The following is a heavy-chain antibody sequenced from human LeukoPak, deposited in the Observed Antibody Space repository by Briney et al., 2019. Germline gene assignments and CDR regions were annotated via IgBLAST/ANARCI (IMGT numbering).Heavy chain of an antibody. Sequence: SETLSLTCDVYGGSFSDYYWSWIRQSPGKGLEWIGYIYYTGSTSYNPSLRSRVTMSADTSKNQFSLKLSSVTAADTAVYYCASRKLGNDYWGQGTLVTVSS. D-gene: IGHD7-27*01. CDR1: GGSFSDYY. CDR3: ASRKLGNDY. CDR2: IYYTGST. J-gene: IGHJ4*02. V-gene: IGHV4-59*01.